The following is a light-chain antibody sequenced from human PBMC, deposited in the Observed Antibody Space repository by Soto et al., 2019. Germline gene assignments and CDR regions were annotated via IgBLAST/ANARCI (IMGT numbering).Light chain of an antibody. J-gene: IGLJ1*01. CDR3: SSYTSSSTLV. CDR2: DVS. Sequence: QSALTQPASVSGSPGQSITISCTGTSSDVCGYNYVSWYQQHPGKAHKLMIYDVSNRPSGVSNRFSGSKSGNTASLTISGLQAEDEADYYCSSYTSSSTLVFGTGTKVTVL. V-gene: IGLV2-14*01. CDR1: SSDVCGYNY.